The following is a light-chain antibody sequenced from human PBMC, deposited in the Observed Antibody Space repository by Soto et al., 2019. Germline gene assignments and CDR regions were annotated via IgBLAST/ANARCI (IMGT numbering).Light chain of an antibody. V-gene: IGLV1-47*02. Sequence: QSVLTQPPSASGTPGQRVTISCSGGRSNIGGYNYVYWFQQYPGTAPKVLVFGTNLRPLGGPDRFSASKSGTSGSLTLSGLRVEDEAHYYCAAWDDSLRVVLFGGGTKLTVL. CDR2: GTN. CDR3: AAWDDSLRVVL. CDR1: RSNIGGYNY. J-gene: IGLJ2*01.